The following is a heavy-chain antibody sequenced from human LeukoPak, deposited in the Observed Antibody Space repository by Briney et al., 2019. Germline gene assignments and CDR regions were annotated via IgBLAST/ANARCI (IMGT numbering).Heavy chain of an antibody. CDR2: ISYDGSNK. CDR3: ARGSPAALGDY. Sequence: GRSLRLSCAASGFTSSSYAMHWVRQAPGKGLEWVAVISYDGSNKYYADSVKGRFTISRDNSKNTLYLQMNSLRAEDTAVYSCARGSPAALGDYWGQGTLVTVSS. CDR1: GFTSSSYA. D-gene: IGHD2-2*01. V-gene: IGHV3-30*01. J-gene: IGHJ4*02.